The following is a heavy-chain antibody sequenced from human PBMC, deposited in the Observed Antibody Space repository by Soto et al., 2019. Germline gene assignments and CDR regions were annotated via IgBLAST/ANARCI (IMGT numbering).Heavy chain of an antibody. CDR2: ISPYTGNT. CDR3: VMVDNYVTPTPQDV. Sequence: QVQLVQSGDEVKKPGASVKVSCKASGYIFVNYGIAWVRQAPRQGLEWMGWISPYTGNTHSASKGLGGLTMPTDTSTSTAYMDLGSLTSDDTAVYYCVMVDNYVTPTPQDVWGQGTTVTVSS. CDR1: GYIFVNYG. D-gene: IGHD3-16*01. V-gene: IGHV1-18*01. J-gene: IGHJ6*02.